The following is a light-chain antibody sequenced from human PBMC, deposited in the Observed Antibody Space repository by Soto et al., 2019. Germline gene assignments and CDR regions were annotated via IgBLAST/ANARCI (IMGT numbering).Light chain of an antibody. CDR3: QHYGSSGT. CDR1: QSVRNN. Sequence: EIAMTQSAATLSVSPGERATLSCRASQSVRNNLAWYQQKPGQAPRLIIYGASTRATGIPARFSGSGSGTEFTLTISRLEPEDFTVYYCQHYGSSGTFGQGTRLEIK. V-gene: IGKV3-15*01. J-gene: IGKJ5*01. CDR2: GAS.